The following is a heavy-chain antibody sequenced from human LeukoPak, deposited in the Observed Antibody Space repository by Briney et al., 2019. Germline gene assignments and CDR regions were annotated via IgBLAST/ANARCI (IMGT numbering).Heavy chain of an antibody. D-gene: IGHD6-19*01. Sequence: ASVKVSCKASGYTFTGYYLHWVRQAPGQGLEWMGWINPNSGEANYAQRFQDRVTMTWDTSISTAYMELSSLRSDGTAVFYCARLSGSASPHYFDCWGQGTLLTVAS. V-gene: IGHV1-2*02. J-gene: IGHJ4*02. CDR3: ARLSGSASPHYFDC. CDR2: INPNSGEA. CDR1: GYTFTGYY.